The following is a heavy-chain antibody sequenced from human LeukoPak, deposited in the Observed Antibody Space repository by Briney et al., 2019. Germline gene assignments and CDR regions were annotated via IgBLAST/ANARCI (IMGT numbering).Heavy chain of an antibody. CDR1: GGSISSGGYY. D-gene: IGHD3-22*01. Sequence: TLSLTCTVSGGSISSGGYYWSWIRQHPGKGLEWIGYIYYSGSTYYNPSLKSRVTISVDTSKNQFSLKLSSVTAADTAVYYCARTALKLAIYDSSGYHDAFDIWGQGTMVTVSS. CDR2: IYYSGST. J-gene: IGHJ3*02. CDR3: ARTALKLAIYDSSGYHDAFDI. V-gene: IGHV4-31*03.